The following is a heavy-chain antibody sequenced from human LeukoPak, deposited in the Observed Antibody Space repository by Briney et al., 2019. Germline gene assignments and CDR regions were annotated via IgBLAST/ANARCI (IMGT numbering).Heavy chain of an antibody. V-gene: IGHV1-69*04. J-gene: IGHJ4*02. CDR3: ARDPPMWNSSSSVDY. CDR1: GGTFSSYT. D-gene: IGHD6-6*01. Sequence: ASVKVSCKASGGTFSSYTISWVRQAPGQGLEWMGRIIPILGIANYAQKFQGRVTITADKSTSTAYMELSRLRSEDTAVYYCARDPPMWNSSSSVDYWGQGTLVTVSS. CDR2: IIPILGIA.